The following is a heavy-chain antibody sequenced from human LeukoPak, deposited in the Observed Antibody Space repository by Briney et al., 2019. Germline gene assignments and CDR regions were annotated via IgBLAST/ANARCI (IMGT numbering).Heavy chain of an antibody. CDR2: ISSSGSTI. J-gene: IGHJ4*02. CDR1: GFTFSSYE. Sequence: PGGSLRLSCAASGFTFSSYEMNWVRQAPGKGLEWVSYISSSGSTIYYADSVKGRFTISRDNAKNSLYLQMNSLRAEDTAVYYCARLVVYSSGWYGEFDYWGQGTLVTVSS. CDR3: ARLVVYSSGWYGEFDY. D-gene: IGHD6-19*01. V-gene: IGHV3-48*03.